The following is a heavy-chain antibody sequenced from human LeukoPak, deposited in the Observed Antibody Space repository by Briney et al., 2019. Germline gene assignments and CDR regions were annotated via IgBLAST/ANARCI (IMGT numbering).Heavy chain of an antibody. CDR3: ARDCCFSSSWTPECLDY. CDR1: GYTFTSYD. V-gene: IGHV1-8*03. D-gene: IGHD6-13*01. J-gene: IGHJ4*02. CDR2: MNPNSGNT. Sequence: ASVKVSCKASGYTFTSYDINWVRQATGQGLEWMGWMNPNSGNTGYAQKFQGRVTITRDTSISTAYMELSRLRSDDTAVYYCARDCCFSSSWTPECLDYWGQGTLVTVSS.